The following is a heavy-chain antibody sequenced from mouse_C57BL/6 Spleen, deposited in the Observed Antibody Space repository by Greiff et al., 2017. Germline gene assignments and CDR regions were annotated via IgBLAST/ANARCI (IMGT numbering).Heavy chain of an antibody. D-gene: IGHD1-1*01. J-gene: IGHJ2*01. CDR1: GYTFTSYW. CDR2: IDPNSGGT. Sequence: VQLQQPGAELVKPGASVKLSCKASGYTFTSYWMHWVKQRPGRGLEWIGRIDPNSGGTKYNEKFKSKATLTVDKPSSTASMQLSSRTSADSAFYYCSRPDYYATSSLDYWCQGTTRTVSS. CDR3: SRPDYYATSSLDY. V-gene: IGHV1-72*01.